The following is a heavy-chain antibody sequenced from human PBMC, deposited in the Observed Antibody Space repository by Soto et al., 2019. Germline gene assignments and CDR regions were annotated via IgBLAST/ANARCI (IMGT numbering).Heavy chain of an antibody. CDR2: INHSGST. V-gene: IGHV4-34*01. D-gene: IGHD3-16*02. J-gene: IGHJ3*01. Sequence: WTWIRQPPGKGLEWIGEINHSGSTNYNPSLKNRVTISVDTSKDQFSLKVNSVTAADTAVYYCARVRARLLSHAFDFWGQGTLVTVSS. CDR3: ARVRARLLSHAFDF.